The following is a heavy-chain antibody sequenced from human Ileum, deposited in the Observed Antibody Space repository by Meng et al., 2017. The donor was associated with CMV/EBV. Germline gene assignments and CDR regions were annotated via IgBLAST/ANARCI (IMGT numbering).Heavy chain of an antibody. J-gene: IGHJ5*02. Sequence: QGLLQESGPGLVKPSQTLSLTCTVSGASITNDDYYWSWIRQPPGKGLEWIGYIYYNGITYYNPSLKSRIAILVDTSKSQFSLIVSSVTAADTAVYYCAKYSGPSRWFDPWGQGTLVTVSS. V-gene: IGHV4-30-4*01. CDR1: GASITNDDYY. CDR3: AKYSGPSRWFDP. D-gene: IGHD5-12*01. CDR2: IYYNGIT.